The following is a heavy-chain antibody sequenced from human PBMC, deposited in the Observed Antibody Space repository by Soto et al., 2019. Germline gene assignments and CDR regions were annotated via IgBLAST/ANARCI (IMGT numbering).Heavy chain of an antibody. CDR2: ISAYNGNT. Sequence: GASVKVSCKASGYTFTSYGISWVRQAPGQGLEWMGWISAYNGNTNYAQKLQGRVTMTTDTSTSTAYMELRSLRSDDTAVYYCAREGGNKYDYIWGSYRDPFDYWGQGTLVTVSS. CDR3: AREGGNKYDYIWGSYRDPFDY. D-gene: IGHD3-16*02. CDR1: GYTFTSYG. J-gene: IGHJ4*02. V-gene: IGHV1-18*01.